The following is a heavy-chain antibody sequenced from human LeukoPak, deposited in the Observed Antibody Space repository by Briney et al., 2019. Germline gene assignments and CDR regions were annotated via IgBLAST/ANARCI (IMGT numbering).Heavy chain of an antibody. V-gene: IGHV3-15*07. CDR3: TSGTMISGSYYYYYYGMDV. J-gene: IGHJ6*02. D-gene: IGHD1-26*01. CDR2: IKSKTDGGTT. CDR1: GFTFSNAW. Sequence: GGSLRLSCAASGFTFSNAWMNWVRQAPGKGLEWVGRIKSKTDGGTTDYAAPVKGRFTISRDDSKSIAYLQMNSLKIEDTAVYYCTSGTMISGSYYYYYYGMDVWGQGTTVTVSS.